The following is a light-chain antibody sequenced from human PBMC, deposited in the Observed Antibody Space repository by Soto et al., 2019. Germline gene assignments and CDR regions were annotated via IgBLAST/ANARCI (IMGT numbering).Light chain of an antibody. CDR1: QSVTSH. J-gene: IGKJ5*01. V-gene: IGKV3-15*01. CDR3: QQYDNGPPIT. Sequence: EIVMTQSPATLSVSPGERATLSCRASQSVTSHLAWHQQKPGQAPRLLIYGASTRATDIPARFSGRGCGTEFTITTSNLQSEDFAVYYCQQYDNGPPITFGQGTRLEIK. CDR2: GAS.